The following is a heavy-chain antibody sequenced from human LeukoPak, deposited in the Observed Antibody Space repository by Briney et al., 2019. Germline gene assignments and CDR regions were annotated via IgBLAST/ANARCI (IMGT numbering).Heavy chain of an antibody. Sequence: PSETLCLTCAVYGGSLSGYYWSWVRQPPGKGLEWIGEINRSGSTNYNVSLKSRVTILVGTSKNQYSPKQRSSTAADRAVFCEARDRGYYYDSSGYYDCWRQGTLVTVSS. CDR1: GGSLSGYY. V-gene: IGHV4-34*01. D-gene: IGHD3-22*01. CDR2: INRSGST. CDR3: ARDRGYYYDSSGYYDC. J-gene: IGHJ4*02.